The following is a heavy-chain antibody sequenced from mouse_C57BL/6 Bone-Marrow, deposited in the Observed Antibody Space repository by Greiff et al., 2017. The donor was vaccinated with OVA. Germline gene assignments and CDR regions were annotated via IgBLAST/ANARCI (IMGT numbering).Heavy chain of an antibody. J-gene: IGHJ3*01. CDR2: IDPENGDT. V-gene: IGHV14-4*01. D-gene: IGHD1-1*01. Sequence: EVQLQQSGAELVRPGASVKLSCTASGFNIKDDYMHWVKQRPEQGLEWIGWIDPENGDTEYASKFQGKATITADTSSNTAYLQLSSLTSEDTAVYYCTPMYDCGSSHFADWGKGTLVTVSA. CDR1: GFNIKDDY. CDR3: TPMYDCGSSHFAD.